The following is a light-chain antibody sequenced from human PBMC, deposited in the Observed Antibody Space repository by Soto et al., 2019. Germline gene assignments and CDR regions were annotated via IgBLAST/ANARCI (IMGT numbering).Light chain of an antibody. CDR3: AAWDDSLSGLF. CDR1: TSNIGTNY. CDR2: GNN. J-gene: IGLJ2*01. V-gene: IGLV1-47*01. Sequence: QSVLTQPPSASGTPGQRVTISCSGSTSNIGTNYVHWYRQVPGAAPKLLMHGNNQRPAGVPDRFSGSKSATSASLAISGLRYEYEADYYCAAWDDSLSGLFFGGGTKVTVL.